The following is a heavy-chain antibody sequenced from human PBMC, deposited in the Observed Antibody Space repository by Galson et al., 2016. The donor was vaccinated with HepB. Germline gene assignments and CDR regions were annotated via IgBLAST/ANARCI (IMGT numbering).Heavy chain of an antibody. CDR1: GGAISSSNW. J-gene: IGHJ4*02. V-gene: IGHV4-4*02. CDR3: ARGGDYDSSGRFDY. CDR2: IYRGGST. D-gene: IGHD3-22*01. Sequence: ETLSLTCAVSGGAISSSNWWSWVRQPPGKGLEWTGEIYRGGSTSYNPSLKSRVTISVDKSKNQFSLKLSPVTAADTAVYYCARGGDYDSSGRFDYWGQGTLVTVSS.